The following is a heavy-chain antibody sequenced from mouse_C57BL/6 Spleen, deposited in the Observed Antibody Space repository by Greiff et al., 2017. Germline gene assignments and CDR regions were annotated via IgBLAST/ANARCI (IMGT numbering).Heavy chain of an antibody. Sequence: QVQLQQPGAELVRPGSSVKLSCKASGYTFTSYWMDWVKQRPGQGLEWIGNIYPSDSETHYNQQIKDKATLTVDKSSSTAYMQLSSLTSKDAAVYYGARSRTAVVVRGDYWGQGTTLTISS. CDR3: ARSRTAVVVRGDY. J-gene: IGHJ2*01. CDR2: IYPSDSET. CDR1: GYTFTSYW. V-gene: IGHV1-61*01. D-gene: IGHD1-1*01.